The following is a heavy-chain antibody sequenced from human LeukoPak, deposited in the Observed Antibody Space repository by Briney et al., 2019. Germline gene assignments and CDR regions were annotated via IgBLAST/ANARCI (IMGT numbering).Heavy chain of an antibody. J-gene: IGHJ6*02. D-gene: IGHD1-26*01. CDR3: ARGLGPGGYYYYYGMDV. CDR2: FDPEDGET. V-gene: IGHV1-24*01. Sequence: ASVKVSCKVSGYTLTELSMHWVRQAPGKGLEWMGGFDPEDGETIYAQKFQGRVTITADKSTSTAYMELSSLRSEDTAVYYCARGLGPGGYYYYYGMDVWGQGTTVTVSS. CDR1: GYTLTELS.